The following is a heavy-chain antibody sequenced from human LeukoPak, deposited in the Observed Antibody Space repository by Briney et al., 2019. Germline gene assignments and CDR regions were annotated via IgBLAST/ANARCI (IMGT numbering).Heavy chain of an antibody. CDR1: GFTVGNNY. J-gene: IGHJ1*01. V-gene: IGHV3-53*01. CDR2: IYSGGTT. Sequence: GGSLRLSCAASGFTVGNNYMTWVREAPGKGVEWVSVIYSGGTTYYADSVKGRFTISRDNSKNTVYLQMNSLRVEDTAVYYCVRDLTWGQGTLVTVSS. CDR3: VRDLT.